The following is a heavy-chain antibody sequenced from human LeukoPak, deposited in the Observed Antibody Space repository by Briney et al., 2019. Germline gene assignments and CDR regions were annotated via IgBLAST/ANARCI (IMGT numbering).Heavy chain of an antibody. V-gene: IGHV6-1*01. D-gene: IGHD1-14*01. CDR3: ARVVDLEPYCFDH. J-gene: IGHJ4*02. CDR1: GDSVSSNSAA. CDR2: TYYMSKWYN. Sequence: SQTLSLTCAISGDSVSSNSAAWNWIRQSPSRGLEWLGRTYYMSKWYNDYAVSVKSRITINPDTSKNQLSLQLNSVTPEDTAVYFCARVVDLEPYCFDHLGQGTLVTVSS.